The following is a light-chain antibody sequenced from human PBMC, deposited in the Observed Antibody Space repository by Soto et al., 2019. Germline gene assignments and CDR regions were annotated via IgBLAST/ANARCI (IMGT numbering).Light chain of an antibody. Sequence: IQLTQSPSSLSASVGDSVTITCRASQDISIYLAWYQQKPGKAPNLLIYAASSLQSGVPSRFSGSGSGTDFTLTISSLQPEDFATYYCQQSYSTPPITFGQGTRLEIK. CDR1: QDISIY. CDR3: QQSYSTPPIT. J-gene: IGKJ5*01. CDR2: AAS. V-gene: IGKV1-39*01.